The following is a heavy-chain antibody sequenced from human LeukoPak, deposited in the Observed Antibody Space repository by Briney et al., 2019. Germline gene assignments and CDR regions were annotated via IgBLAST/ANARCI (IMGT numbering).Heavy chain of an antibody. D-gene: IGHD6-13*01. Sequence: ASVKVSCKASGYXFTSYYIHWVRQAPGQGLEWMGIINPSGGSTSYAQKFQGRVTMTRDTSTSTVYMELSSLRSEDTAVYYCASASAAGWYFDYWGQGTLVTVSS. J-gene: IGHJ4*02. CDR1: GYXFTSYY. CDR2: INPSGGST. V-gene: IGHV1-46*01. CDR3: ASASAAGWYFDY.